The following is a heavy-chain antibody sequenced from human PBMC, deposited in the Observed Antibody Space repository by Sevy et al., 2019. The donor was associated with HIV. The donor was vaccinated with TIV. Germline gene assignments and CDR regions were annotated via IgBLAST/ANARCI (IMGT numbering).Heavy chain of an antibody. CDR1: GFTFSDYA. CDR2: ISYDERDI. D-gene: IGHD2-8*01. J-gene: IGHJ4*02. Sequence: GGSLRLSCAASGFTFSDYAMHWVRQAPGKGLEWLSYISYDERDIYYLDSVRGRFSVSRDISKRTLFLQTNDLRPEDTAVYYCARRDVNHQYLMDYWGQGILVTVSS. V-gene: IGHV3-30*03. CDR3: ARRDVNHQYLMDY.